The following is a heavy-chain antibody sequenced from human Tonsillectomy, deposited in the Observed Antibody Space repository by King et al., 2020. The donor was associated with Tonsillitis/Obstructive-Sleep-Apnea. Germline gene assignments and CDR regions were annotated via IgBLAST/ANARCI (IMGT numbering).Heavy chain of an antibody. J-gene: IGHJ4*02. CDR3: ARELGYSGSPTDD. D-gene: IGHD1-26*01. Sequence: EVQLVEPGGGLVKPGGSLRLSCAASGFTFNTYTMKWVRQAPGKGLEWVSSISTSSSYIYYGDSVKGRFTISRDNAKNSLYLQMNSLRAEDTALYYCARELGYSGSPTDDWGQGTLVTVSS. V-gene: IGHV3-21*01. CDR2: ISTSSSYI. CDR1: GFTFNTYT.